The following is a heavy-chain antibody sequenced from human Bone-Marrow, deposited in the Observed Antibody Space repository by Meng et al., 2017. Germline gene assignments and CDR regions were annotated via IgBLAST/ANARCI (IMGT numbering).Heavy chain of an antibody. J-gene: IGHJ4*02. V-gene: IGHV4-4*02. Sequence: QVQLQESRPGLVKPSGTLSLPCTVSGDSISSDIWWSWVRQPPGKGLGWIGEVYHRGDTNYNPSLKSRVVISVDRSKNQFSLNLSSVTAADTAVYYCGRDQGRQLINHWGQGTLVTVSS. D-gene: IGHD1-1*01. CDR2: VYHRGDT. CDR1: GDSISSDIW. CDR3: GRDQGRQLINH.